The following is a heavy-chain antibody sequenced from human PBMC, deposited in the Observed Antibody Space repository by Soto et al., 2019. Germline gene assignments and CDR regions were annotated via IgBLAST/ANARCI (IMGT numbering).Heavy chain of an antibody. D-gene: IGHD7-27*01. V-gene: IGHV4-30-4*01. CDR2: IYNGGST. J-gene: IGHJ4*02. CDR3: ARGPSGDKVDS. CDR1: GGSISTGNYW. Sequence: QVQLQESGPGLVKPSQTLSLTCTVSGGSISTGNYWWSWIRQSPDMGLEWIGHIYNGGSTYNNPSLDSRVTMSVDTAKNQLSRTLSSVSAADTAVYYCARGPSGDKVDSWGQGTLVTVSS.